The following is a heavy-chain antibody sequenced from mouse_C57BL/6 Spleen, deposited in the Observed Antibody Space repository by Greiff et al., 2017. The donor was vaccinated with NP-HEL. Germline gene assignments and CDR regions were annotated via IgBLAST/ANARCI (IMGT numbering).Heavy chain of an antibody. CDR3: ARAPLYGSSYWYFDV. V-gene: IGHV1-63*01. J-gene: IGHJ1*03. D-gene: IGHD1-1*01. CDR2: IYPGGGYT. Sequence: QVQLQQSGAELVRPGTSVKMSCKASGYTFTNYWIGWAKQRPGHGLEWIGDIYPGGGYTNYNEKFKGKATLTADKSSSTANMQFSSLTSEDSAIYDGARAPLYGSSYWYFDVWGTGTTVTVSS. CDR1: GYTFTNYW.